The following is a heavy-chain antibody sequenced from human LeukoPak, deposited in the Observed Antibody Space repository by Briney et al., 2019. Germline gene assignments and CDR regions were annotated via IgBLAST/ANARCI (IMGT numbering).Heavy chain of an antibody. CDR2: IKQDGSEK. CDR3: ARDRGDGYDYFWDY. Sequence: GGSLRLSCAASGFTFSSYAMSWVRQAPGKGLEWVANIKQDGSEKYYVDSVKGRFTISRDNAKNSLYLQMNSLRAEDTAVYYCARDRGDGYDYFWDYWGQGTLVTVSS. J-gene: IGHJ4*02. CDR1: GFTFSSYA. D-gene: IGHD5-12*01. V-gene: IGHV3-7*01.